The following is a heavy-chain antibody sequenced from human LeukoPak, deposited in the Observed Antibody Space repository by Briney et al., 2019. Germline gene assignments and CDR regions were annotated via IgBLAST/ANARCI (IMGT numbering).Heavy chain of an antibody. J-gene: IGHJ4*02. CDR3: ARDGRPLYYYGSGSYFDY. Sequence: SETLSLTCTVSGDSISSYYWSWIRQPPGKGLEWIGYIYYNERTNYNPSLRSRVTISVDTSKNQFSLKLSSVTAADTAVYYCARDGRPLYYYGSGSYFDYWGQGTLVTVSS. CDR1: GDSISSYY. CDR2: IYYNERT. V-gene: IGHV4-59*12. D-gene: IGHD3-10*01.